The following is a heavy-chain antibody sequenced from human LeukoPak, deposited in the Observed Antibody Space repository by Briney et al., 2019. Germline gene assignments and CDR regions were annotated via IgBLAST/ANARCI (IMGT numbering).Heavy chain of an antibody. V-gene: IGHV3-7*04. Sequence: GGSLRLSCAASRLSISFYCVRWVRQAPGKGLEWVANINQKGTEKNYVDSVKGRFTISRDNAKNSVYLQMNSLRDEDTAVYYCARDPEGDDHDMDVWGQGTTVTVSS. CDR1: RLSISFYC. CDR2: INQKGTEK. J-gene: IGHJ6*02. CDR3: ARDPEGDDHDMDV. D-gene: IGHD3-16*01.